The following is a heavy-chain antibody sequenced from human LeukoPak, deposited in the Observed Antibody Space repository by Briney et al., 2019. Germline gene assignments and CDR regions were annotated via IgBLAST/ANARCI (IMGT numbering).Heavy chain of an antibody. J-gene: IGHJ4*02. V-gene: IGHV3-23*01. CDR1: GFTFSSYA. Sequence: PGGSLRLSCAASGFTFSSYAMSWVRQAPGTGLEWVSAGSGSGGSTYYADSVKGRFTISRDNSKNTLYLQMNSLRAEDTAVYYCAKKGIAAAGYNPRGYYFDYWGQGTLVTVSS. CDR3: AKKGIAAAGYNPRGYYFDY. D-gene: IGHD6-13*01. CDR2: GSGSGGST.